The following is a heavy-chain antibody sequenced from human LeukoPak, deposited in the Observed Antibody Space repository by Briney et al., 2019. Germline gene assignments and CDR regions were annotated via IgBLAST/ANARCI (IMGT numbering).Heavy chain of an antibody. CDR1: GGSISSYY. V-gene: IGHV4-59*01. D-gene: IGHD1-7*01. J-gene: IGHJ4*02. Sequence: PSETLSLTCTVSGGSISSYYGSWIRQPPGKGLEWSGYIYYSGRTNYNPSLKSRVTISVDTSKNQFSLKLSSVTAADTAVYYCARDNSELWIDYWGQGPLVTVSS. CDR2: IYYSGRT. CDR3: ARDNSELWIDY.